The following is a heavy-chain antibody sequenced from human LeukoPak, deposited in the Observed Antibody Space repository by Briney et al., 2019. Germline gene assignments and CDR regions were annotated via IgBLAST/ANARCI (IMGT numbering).Heavy chain of an antibody. J-gene: IGHJ4*02. CDR2: IYPGDSDT. CDR1: GYSFTSYW. Sequence: ESLKISGKGSGYSFTSYWIGWVRQMPGKGLEWMGIIYPGDSDTRYSPSFQGQVTISADKSISTAYLQWSSLKASDTAMYYCAREEKTSGASYDYWGQGTLVTVSS. V-gene: IGHV5-51*01. D-gene: IGHD2-8*02. CDR3: AREEKTSGASYDY.